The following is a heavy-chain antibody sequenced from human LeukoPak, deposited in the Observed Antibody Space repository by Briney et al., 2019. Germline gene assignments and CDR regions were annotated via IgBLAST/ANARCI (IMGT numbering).Heavy chain of an antibody. CDR2: RKQDGSEK. CDR3: ARNTMTTVTTFYY. V-gene: IGHV3-7*01. CDR1: GFTFSSYW. D-gene: IGHD4-17*01. Sequence: PGGSLRLSCAASGFTFSSYWMSWVRQAPGKGLEWVGNRKQDGSEKYYVDSVKGRFTISRDNAKNSLYLQMNSLRAEDTAVYYCARNTMTTVTTFYYWGQGTLVTVSS. J-gene: IGHJ4*02.